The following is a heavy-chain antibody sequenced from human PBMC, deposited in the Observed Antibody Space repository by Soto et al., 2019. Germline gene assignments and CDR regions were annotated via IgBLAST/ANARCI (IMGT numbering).Heavy chain of an antibody. J-gene: IGHJ4*02. Sequence: PSETLSLTCTVSGGSISSDYWSWIRQPPGKGLEWIGYTYYSGCTNYNPSRKSGVTISADTSKNQFSLKLSSVTAADTAVYYCSIIGYYYSSGDYLGPFDYLGQGTLVTGSS. CDR1: GGSISSDY. CDR3: SIIGYYYSSGDYLGPFDY. CDR2: TYYSGCT. V-gene: IGHV4-59*01. D-gene: IGHD3-22*01.